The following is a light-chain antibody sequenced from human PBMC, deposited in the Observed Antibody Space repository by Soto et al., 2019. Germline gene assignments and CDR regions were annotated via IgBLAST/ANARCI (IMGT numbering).Light chain of an antibody. CDR1: QSVSSN. V-gene: IGKV3-11*01. J-gene: IGKJ5*01. CDR2: DAS. CDR3: QQRSNWPPSIT. Sequence: EIVMTQSPATLSVSPGERVTLSCRASQSVSSNLSWYQQKPGQAPRLLIYDASNRATGIPARFSGSGSGTDFTLTISSLEPEDFAVYYCQQRSNWPPSITFGQGTRLEIK.